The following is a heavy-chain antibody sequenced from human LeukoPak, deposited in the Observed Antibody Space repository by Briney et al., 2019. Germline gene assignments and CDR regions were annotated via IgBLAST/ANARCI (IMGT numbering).Heavy chain of an antibody. CDR2: TRNKANGYTT. J-gene: IGHJ4*02. CDR3: ARNKGYGSSWTPFNS. Sequence: GGSLRLSCAASGFTFSDHYMGWVRQAPGKGLEWVGRTRNKANGYTTEYAESVKGRFTISRDDSRNSLYLQIDSLKTEDTAVYYCARNKGYGSSWTPFNSWGQGTLVTVSS. V-gene: IGHV3-72*01. CDR1: GFTFSDHY. D-gene: IGHD6-13*01.